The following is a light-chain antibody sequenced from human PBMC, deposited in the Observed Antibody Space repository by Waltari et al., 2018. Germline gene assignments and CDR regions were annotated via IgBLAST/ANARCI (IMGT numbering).Light chain of an antibody. CDR2: AAS. CDR3: QQTSGPPT. CDR1: QTISNY. Sequence: QSPSSLSASVGDRVTITCRASQTISNYLNWYQQKPGKAPKLLIYAASNLQSGVPSRFSGSGSGADFTLTISSLQPDDSATYICQQTSGPPTFGQGTKVEIK. J-gene: IGKJ1*01. V-gene: IGKV1-39*01.